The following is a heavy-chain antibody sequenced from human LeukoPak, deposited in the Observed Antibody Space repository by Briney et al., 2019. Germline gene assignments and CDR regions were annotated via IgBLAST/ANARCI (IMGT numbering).Heavy chain of an antibody. CDR3: ARDAPGGPYYDFWSGWVWFDP. CDR2: IYYSGST. D-gene: IGHD3-3*01. CDR1: SGSISSLY. Sequence: SETLSLTCTVSSGSISSLYWSWIRQPPGKGLEWIGYIYYSGSTNYNPSLKSRVTISVDTSKNQFSLKLSSVTAADTAVYYCARDAPGGPYYDFWSGWVWFDPWGQGTLVTVSS. J-gene: IGHJ5*02. V-gene: IGHV4-59*11.